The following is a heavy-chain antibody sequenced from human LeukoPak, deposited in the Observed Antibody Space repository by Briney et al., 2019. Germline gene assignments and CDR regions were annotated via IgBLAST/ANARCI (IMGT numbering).Heavy chain of an antibody. Sequence: GGSLRLSCAASGFTFSTYWMSWVRQAPGKGLEWVANIKPGGSEKDYVDSLKGRFAISRDNAKNSLYLQVNSLRAEDTAVYYCARFGVPYGVDVWGQGTTVTVSS. D-gene: IGHD3-16*01. J-gene: IGHJ6*02. CDR3: ARFGVPYGVDV. CDR2: IKPGGSEK. CDR1: GFTFSTYW. V-gene: IGHV3-7*04.